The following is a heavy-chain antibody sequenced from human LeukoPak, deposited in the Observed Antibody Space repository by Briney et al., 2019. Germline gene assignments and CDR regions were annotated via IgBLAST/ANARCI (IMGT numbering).Heavy chain of an antibody. CDR2: IYTSGST. Sequence: SETLSLTCTVSGGSISSGSYYWSWIRQPAGKGLEWIGRIYTSGSTNYNPPLKSRVTISVDTSKNQFSLKLSSVTAADTAVYYCARKEPATANFDYWGQGTLVTVSS. D-gene: IGHD1-14*01. J-gene: IGHJ4*02. V-gene: IGHV4-61*02. CDR3: ARKEPATANFDY. CDR1: GGSISSGSYY.